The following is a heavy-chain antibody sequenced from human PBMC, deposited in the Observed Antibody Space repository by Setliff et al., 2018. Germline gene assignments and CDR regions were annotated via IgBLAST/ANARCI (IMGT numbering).Heavy chain of an antibody. J-gene: IGHJ3*02. CDR3: ARGGYSYGSSRWDVFDI. D-gene: IGHD5-18*01. V-gene: IGHV1-69*05. Sequence: GASVKVSCKASGATFSSYGISWVRQAPGQGLEWMGGTIPMFGTTEYAQKFQGRLTIITDESTNTAFMQLSSLRSDDTAVYYCARGGYSYGSSRWDVFDIWGQGTMVTVSS. CDR2: TIPMFGTT. CDR1: GATFSSYG.